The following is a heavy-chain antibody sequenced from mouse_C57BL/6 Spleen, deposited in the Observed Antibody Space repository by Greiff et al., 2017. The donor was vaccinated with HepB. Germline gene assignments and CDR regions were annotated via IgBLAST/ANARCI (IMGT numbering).Heavy chain of an antibody. D-gene: IGHD2-4*01. J-gene: IGHJ4*01. Sequence: QVQLKQPGAELVKPGASVKVSCKASGYTFTSYWMHWVKQRPGQGLEWIGRIHPSDSDTNYNQKFKGKATLTVDKSSSTAYMQLSILTSEDSAVYYGATADLYDYDGDYYAMDYWGQGTSVTVSS. V-gene: IGHV1-74*01. CDR1: GYTFTSYW. CDR2: IHPSDSDT. CDR3: ATADLYDYDGDYYAMDY.